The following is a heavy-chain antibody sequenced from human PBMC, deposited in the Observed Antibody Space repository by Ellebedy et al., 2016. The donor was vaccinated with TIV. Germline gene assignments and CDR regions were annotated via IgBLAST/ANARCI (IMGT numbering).Heavy chain of an antibody. V-gene: IGHV3-23*01. J-gene: IGHJ4*02. Sequence: GGSLRLSCAASGFTFSSYAMSWVRQAPGKGLEWVSAISGSGGGTYYADSVKGRFTISRDDSKNTLYLQMNSLKTEDTAVYYCTTDLGLDYWGQGTLVTVSS. CDR3: TTDLGLDY. CDR2: ISGSGGGT. CDR1: GFTFSSYA.